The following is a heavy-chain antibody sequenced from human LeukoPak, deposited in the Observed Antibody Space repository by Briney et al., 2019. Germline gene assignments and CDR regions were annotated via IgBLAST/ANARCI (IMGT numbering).Heavy chain of an antibody. J-gene: IGHJ4*02. CDR3: AKDRSIGTYYTFDH. Sequence: PGGSLRLSCAASGFTLSSYSMNWVRQAPGKGLEWVSSISASAAMTYYADSVKGRFTVSRDNSNNRLYLHMSGLTAADTAVYYCAKDRSIGTYYTFDHWGQGSLVTVSS. D-gene: IGHD1-26*01. CDR1: GFTLSSYS. V-gene: IGHV3-23*01. CDR2: ISASAAMT.